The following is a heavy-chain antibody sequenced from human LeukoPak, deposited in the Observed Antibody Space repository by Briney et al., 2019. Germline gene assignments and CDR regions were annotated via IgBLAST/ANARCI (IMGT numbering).Heavy chain of an antibody. J-gene: IGHJ5*02. CDR2: INHSGST. Sequence: SSETLSLTCAVYGGSFSGYYWSWIRQPPGKGLEWIGEINHSGSTNYNPSLKSRVTISVDTSKNQFSLKLSSVTAADTAVYYCARGQGPVAISPRRRGNWFDPWGQGTLVTVSS. CDR1: GGSFSGYY. V-gene: IGHV4-34*01. CDR3: ARGQGPVAISPRRRGNWFDP. D-gene: IGHD2-2*02.